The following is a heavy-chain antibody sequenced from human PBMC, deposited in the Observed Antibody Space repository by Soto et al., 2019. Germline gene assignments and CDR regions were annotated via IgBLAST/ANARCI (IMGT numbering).Heavy chain of an antibody. CDR3: TRENIENSDGLYDDFDI. D-gene: IGHD5-18*01. CDR1: GYTFTDYY. Sequence: GASVKVSCKTSGYTFTDYYTHWVRQAPGQGLEWMGWMNPKSGGAYFAQKFQGRVTLTRDTSIGTAYIGVNSLTSDDTAVYFCTRENIENSDGLYDDFDIWGQGTTVTVSS. J-gene: IGHJ3*02. CDR2: MNPKSGGA. V-gene: IGHV1-2*02.